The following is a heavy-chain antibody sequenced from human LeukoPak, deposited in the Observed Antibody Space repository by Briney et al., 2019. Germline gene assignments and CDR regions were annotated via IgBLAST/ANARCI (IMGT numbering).Heavy chain of an antibody. V-gene: IGHV4-59*01. J-gene: IGHJ5*02. CDR1: GGPISSYY. Sequence: SETLSLTCTVSGGPISSYYWSWIRQPPGKGLEWIGYIYYSGSTNYNPSLKSRVTISVDTSKNQFSLKLSSVTAADTAVYYCARGIAAAKRGFDPWGQGTLVTVSS. CDR3: ARGIAAAKRGFDP. D-gene: IGHD6-13*01. CDR2: IYYSGST.